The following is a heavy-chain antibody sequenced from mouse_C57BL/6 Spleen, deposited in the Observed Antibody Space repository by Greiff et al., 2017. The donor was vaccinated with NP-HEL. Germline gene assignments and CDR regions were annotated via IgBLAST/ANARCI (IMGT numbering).Heavy chain of an antibody. D-gene: IGHD1-1*01. V-gene: IGHV1-72*01. CDR2: IDPNSGGT. Sequence: VQLQQPGAVLVKPGASVKLSCKASGYTFTSYWMHWVKQRPGRGLEWIGRIDPNSGGTKYNEKFKSKATLTVDKPSSTAYMQLSSLTSEDSAVYYCASSLITTVVAPAYWGQGTLVTVSA. CDR3: ASSLITTVVAPAY. CDR1: GYTFTSYW. J-gene: IGHJ3*01.